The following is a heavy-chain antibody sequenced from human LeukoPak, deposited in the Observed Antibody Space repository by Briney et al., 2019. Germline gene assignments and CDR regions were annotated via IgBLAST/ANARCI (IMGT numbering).Heavy chain of an antibody. Sequence: SETLSLTRTVSGGSISSSSYYWGWIRQPPGKGLEWIGSIYYSGSPYSNPSLTSRVTISVDTSKKRFSLKLSSVTAADTAVYYCARHVGFITMVRGVINNNWFDPWGQGTLVTVSS. D-gene: IGHD3-10*01. V-gene: IGHV4-39*01. J-gene: IGHJ5*02. CDR1: GGSISSSSYY. CDR3: ARHVGFITMVRGVINNNWFDP. CDR2: IYYSGSP.